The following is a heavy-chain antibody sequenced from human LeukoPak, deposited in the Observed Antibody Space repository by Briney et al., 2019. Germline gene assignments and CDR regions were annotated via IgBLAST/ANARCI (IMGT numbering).Heavy chain of an antibody. J-gene: IGHJ4*02. D-gene: IGHD3-22*01. V-gene: IGHV3-66*01. CDR1: GFIVSHKY. Sequence: GGSLRLSCAASGFIVSHKYMAWVRQAPGKGLEWLSIVYAGGNSVSADSVKGRFIISRDNSRNTVHLQMNSLRDDDTAVYYCARGQIDLLRNYFDSWGPGTLVAVSS. CDR2: VYAGGNS. CDR3: ARGQIDLLRNYFDS.